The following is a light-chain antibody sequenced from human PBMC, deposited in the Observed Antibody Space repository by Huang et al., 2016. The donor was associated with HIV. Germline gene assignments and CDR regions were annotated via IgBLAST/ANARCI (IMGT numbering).Light chain of an antibody. CDR2: AAS. J-gene: IGKJ1*01. CDR1: QSISSY. V-gene: IGKV1-39*01. Sequence: DIQMTQSPSSLSASVGDRVTITCRASQSISSYLNWYQQKPGKAPKFLIYAASSLQSGVPSRFSGSGSGTDFNLTISSLQLEDVATYYCQQSYSAPWTFGQGTKVEIK. CDR3: QQSYSAPWT.